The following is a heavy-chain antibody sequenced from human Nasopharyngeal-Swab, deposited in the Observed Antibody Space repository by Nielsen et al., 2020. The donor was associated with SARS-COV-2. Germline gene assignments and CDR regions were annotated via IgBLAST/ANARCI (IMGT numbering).Heavy chain of an antibody. CDR2: ISGSGGST. J-gene: IGHJ6*02. CDR3: AKDAGRGWYYYYGMDV. V-gene: IGHV3-23*01. D-gene: IGHD6-13*01. Sequence: GGSLRLSCAASGFTFSSYWMSWVRQAPGKGLEWVSAISGSGGSTYYADSVKGRFTISRDNSKNTLYLQMNSLRAEDTAVYYCAKDAGRGWYYYYGMDVWGQGTTVTVSS. CDR1: GFTFSSYW.